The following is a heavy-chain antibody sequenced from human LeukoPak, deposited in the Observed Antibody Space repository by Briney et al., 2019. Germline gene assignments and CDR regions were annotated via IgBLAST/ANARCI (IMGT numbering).Heavy chain of an antibody. Sequence: SETLSLTCTVSGGSISSSSYYWGWIRQPPGKGLEWIGSIYYSGSTYYNPPLKSRVTISVDTSKNQFSLKLSSVTAADTAVYYCAREVVAATLYAFDIWGQGTMVTVSS. CDR2: IYYSGST. CDR3: AREVVAATLYAFDI. CDR1: GGSISSSSYY. D-gene: IGHD2-15*01. J-gene: IGHJ3*02. V-gene: IGHV4-39*07.